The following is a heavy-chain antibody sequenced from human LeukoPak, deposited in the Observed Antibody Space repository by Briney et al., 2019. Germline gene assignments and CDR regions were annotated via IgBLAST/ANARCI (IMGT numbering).Heavy chain of an antibody. V-gene: IGHV3-21*01. Sequence: PGGSLRLSCAASGFTFSSYSMNCVRQAPGKGLEWVSSISSSSSYIYYADSVKGRFTISRDNAKNSLYLQMNSLRAEDTAVYYCAREEDCSSTSCYNYYYYGMDVWGQGTTVTVSS. CDR2: ISSSSSYI. CDR3: AREEDCSSTSCYNYYYYGMDV. J-gene: IGHJ6*02. D-gene: IGHD2-2*01. CDR1: GFTFSSYS.